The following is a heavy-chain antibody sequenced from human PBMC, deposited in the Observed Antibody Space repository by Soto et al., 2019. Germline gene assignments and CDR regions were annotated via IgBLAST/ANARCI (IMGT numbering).Heavy chain of an antibody. CDR3: AFGGKAENYFDY. CDR1: GFTFSSYG. Sequence: QVQLVESGGGVVQPGRSLRLSCAASGFTFSSYGMHWVRQAPGKGLEWVAVIWYDGSNKYYADSVKGRFTISRDNSKNTLYLQMNSLRAEDTAVYYCAFGGKAENYFDYWGQGTLVTVSS. V-gene: IGHV3-33*01. CDR2: IWYDGSNK. D-gene: IGHD3-10*01. J-gene: IGHJ4*02.